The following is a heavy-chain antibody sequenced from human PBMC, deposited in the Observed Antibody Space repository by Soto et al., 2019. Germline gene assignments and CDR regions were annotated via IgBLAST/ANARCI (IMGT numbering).Heavy chain of an antibody. CDR1: GYIFTSYA. J-gene: IGHJ4*02. V-gene: IGHV1-69*13. D-gene: IGHD5-12*01. Sequence: SVKVSCKASGYIFTSYAISRVRQAPGQGLEWMGGIIPIFGTANYAQKFQGRVTITADESTSTAYMELSSLRSEDTAVYYCARRSGYDLPLFDYWGQGTLVTVS. CDR2: IIPIFGTA. CDR3: ARRSGYDLPLFDY.